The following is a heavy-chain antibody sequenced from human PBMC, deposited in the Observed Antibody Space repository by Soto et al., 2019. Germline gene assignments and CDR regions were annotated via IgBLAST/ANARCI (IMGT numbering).Heavy chain of an antibody. CDR3: ARKATGAAAKYYYYYYYMDV. V-gene: IGHV3-66*01. CDR1: GFTVSSNY. J-gene: IGHJ6*03. CDR2: IYSGGST. Sequence: EVQLVESGGGLVQPGGSLRLSCAASGFTVSSNYMSWVRQAPGKGLEWVSVIYSGGSTYYADSVKGRFTISRDNSKNTLYLQMNSLRAEDTAVYYCARKATGAAAKYYYYYYYMDVWGKGTTVTVSS. D-gene: IGHD2-2*01.